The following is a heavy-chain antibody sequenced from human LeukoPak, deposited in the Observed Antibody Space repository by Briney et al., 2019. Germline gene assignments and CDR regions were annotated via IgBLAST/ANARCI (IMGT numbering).Heavy chain of an antibody. Sequence: GGSLRLSCAASGFTVSSNYMNWVRQAPGKGLEWVSVIYSGGSTYYAGSVKGRFTISRDNSKNTLYLQMNSLRAEDTAVYYCARGGPAAGRFDYWGQGTLVTVSS. D-gene: IGHD6-13*01. CDR2: IYSGGST. CDR1: GFTVSSNY. J-gene: IGHJ4*02. V-gene: IGHV3-66*01. CDR3: ARGGPAAGRFDY.